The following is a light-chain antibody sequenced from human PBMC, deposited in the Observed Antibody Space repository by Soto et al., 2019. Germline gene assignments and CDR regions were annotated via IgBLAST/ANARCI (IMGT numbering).Light chain of an antibody. CDR1: QSISTY. Sequence: DIQMTQSPSTLSASVGDRVTITCRAGQSISTYLNWYQQKPGKAPKLLIYAASSLQSGVPSRFSGSGSGTDFTLTISSLQPEDFATYYCQQLSNYPITFGQGTRLEI. V-gene: IGKV1-39*01. J-gene: IGKJ5*01. CDR2: AAS. CDR3: QQLSNYPIT.